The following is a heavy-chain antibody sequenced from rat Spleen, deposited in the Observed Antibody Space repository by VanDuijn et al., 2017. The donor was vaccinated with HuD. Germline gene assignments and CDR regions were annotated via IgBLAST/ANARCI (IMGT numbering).Heavy chain of an antibody. CDR1: GFTFSNYY. Sequence: EVQLVESGGGLVQPGRSLKLSCAASGFTFSNYYMAWVRQAPTKGLEWVASITNSGGTTYYRDSVKDRFTISRDNANNTQYLQMDSLRSEDTATYYCARQHSSHIYPSYVMDAWGQGASVTVSS. CDR3: ARQHSSHIYPSYVMDA. CDR2: ITNSGGTT. J-gene: IGHJ4*01. D-gene: IGHD1-2*01. V-gene: IGHV5S23*01.